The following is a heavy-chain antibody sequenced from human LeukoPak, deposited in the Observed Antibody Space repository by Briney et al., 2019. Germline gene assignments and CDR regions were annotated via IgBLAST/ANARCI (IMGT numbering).Heavy chain of an antibody. D-gene: IGHD2-15*01. J-gene: IGHJ5*01. CDR3: ARVGCSGGSCYSNWFAP. CDR2: IIPIFGTA. Sequence: SVKVSCKASGGTFSSYAISWVRQAPGQGLEWMGGIIPIFGTANYAQKFQGRVTITADESTSTAYMELSSLRSEDTAVYYCARVGCSGGSCYSNWFAPWGQGTLVTVSS. CDR1: GGTFSSYA. V-gene: IGHV1-69*13.